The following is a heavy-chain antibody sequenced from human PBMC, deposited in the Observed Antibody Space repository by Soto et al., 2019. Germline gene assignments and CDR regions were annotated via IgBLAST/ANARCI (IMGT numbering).Heavy chain of an antibody. Sequence: PGGSLRLSCAASGFTFSSYAMSWVRQSPGKGLEWFSAISGSGGSTYYADSVKGRFTISRDNSNTTLYLQMNSLRAEDTAVYYCAKSYGSGTENGASYYYYCYGLAVWTQRTTVPVSS. J-gene: IGHJ6*02. CDR1: GFTFSSYA. CDR3: AKSYGSGTENGASYYYYCYGLAV. D-gene: IGHD3-10*01. CDR2: ISGSGGST. V-gene: IGHV3-23*01.